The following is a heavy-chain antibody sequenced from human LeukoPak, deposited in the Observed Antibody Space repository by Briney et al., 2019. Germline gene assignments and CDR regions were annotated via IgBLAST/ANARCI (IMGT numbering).Heavy chain of an antibody. CDR1: GGSISSYY. D-gene: IGHD6-19*01. V-gene: IGHV4-59*01. J-gene: IGHJ4*02. Sequence: SETLSLTCTVSGGSISSYYWSWIRQPPGKGLEWIGYIYYSGSTNYNPSLKSRVTISVDTSKNQFSLKLTSVTAADTAVYYCARAVAGALDYWGQGTLVTVSS. CDR2: IYYSGST. CDR3: ARAVAGALDY.